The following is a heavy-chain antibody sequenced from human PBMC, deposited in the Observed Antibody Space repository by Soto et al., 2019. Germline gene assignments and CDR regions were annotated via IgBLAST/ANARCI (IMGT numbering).Heavy chain of an antibody. CDR1: GYIFSHDG. J-gene: IGHJ6*02. Sequence: QVQLVESGGGVVQPGRSLRLSCAASGYIFSHDGLHWVRQAPGQGLEGVAVTSNDGSKKYYADSVKGRFTISKDNSKNTVYLQMNSLRIEDTAVYYCAKWGLSGHGMDVWGQGTTVTVSS. CDR3: AKWGLSGHGMDV. CDR2: TSNDGSKK. V-gene: IGHV3-30*18. D-gene: IGHD7-27*01.